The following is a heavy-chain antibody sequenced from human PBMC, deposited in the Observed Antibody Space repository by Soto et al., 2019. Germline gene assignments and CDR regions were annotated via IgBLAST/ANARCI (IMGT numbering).Heavy chain of an antibody. CDR1: GFTFSTYE. D-gene: IGHD1-26*01. V-gene: IGHV3-48*03. J-gene: IGHJ6*02. CDR2: ISSGGLNI. CDR3: VRDPVGATTPLMYGMDV. Sequence: GGSLRLSCAASGFTFSTYEMNWVRQAPGKGPERLSYISSGGLNIHYADSVKGRFTISRDNAKNSLYLQMHSLRAEDTAVYYCVRDPVGATTPLMYGMDVWGQGTTVTVSS.